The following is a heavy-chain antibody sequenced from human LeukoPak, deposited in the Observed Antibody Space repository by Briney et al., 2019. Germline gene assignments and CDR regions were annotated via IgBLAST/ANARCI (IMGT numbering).Heavy chain of an antibody. D-gene: IGHD2-2*01. Sequence: GGSLRLSCTASGFTLSTYCMHWVRQPPGKGLVWVSHICTDGTTIKYADSVKGRFTISRDNAKNTLYLQMNSLRVEDTAVYYCVRGVPVTPGIDYWGQGTLVTVSS. V-gene: IGHV3-74*01. CDR3: VRGVPVTPGIDY. CDR1: GFTLSTYC. J-gene: IGHJ4*02. CDR2: ICTDGTTI.